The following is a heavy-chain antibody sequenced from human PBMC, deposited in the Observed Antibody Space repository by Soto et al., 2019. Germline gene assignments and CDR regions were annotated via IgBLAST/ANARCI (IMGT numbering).Heavy chain of an antibody. CDR3: ARSPSITMIEPDAFDI. J-gene: IGHJ3*02. V-gene: IGHV3-53*01. CDR2: IYSGGST. D-gene: IGHD3-22*01. CDR1: GFTVRSNY. Sequence: EVQLVESGGGLIQPGGSLRLSCAASGFTVRSNYMSWVRQAPGKGLEWVSVIYSGGSTYYADSVKGRFTISRDNSKNTLYLQMNSLRAEDTAVYYCARSPSITMIEPDAFDIWGQGTMVTVSS.